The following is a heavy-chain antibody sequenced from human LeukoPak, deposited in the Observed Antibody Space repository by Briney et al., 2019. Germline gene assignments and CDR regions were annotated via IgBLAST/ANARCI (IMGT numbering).Heavy chain of an antibody. V-gene: IGHV3-30-3*01. CDR3: ARDNHQYGDYLESRGY. D-gene: IGHD4-17*01. CDR2: ISYDGNNK. J-gene: IGHJ4*02. CDR1: RFTFSSYA. Sequence: GGSLRLSCAASRFTFSSYAMHWVRQAPGKGLEWVAIISYDGNNKYYADSVKGRFTISRDNSKNTLYLQMNSLRAEDTAVYYCARDNHQYGDYLESRGYWGQGTLVTVSS.